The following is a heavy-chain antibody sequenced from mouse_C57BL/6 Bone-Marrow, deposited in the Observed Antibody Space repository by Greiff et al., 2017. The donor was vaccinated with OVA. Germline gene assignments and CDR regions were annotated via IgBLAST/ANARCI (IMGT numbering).Heavy chain of an antibody. CDR1: GFSLTSYA. V-gene: IGHV2-9-1*01. D-gene: IGHD1-1*01. CDR2: IWTGGGT. Sequence: VKVVESGPGLVAPSQSLSITCTVSGFSLTSYAISWVRQPPGKGLEWLGVIWTGGGTNYNSALKSRLSISKDNSKSQVFLKMNSLQTDDTARYYCARSITTVVDWFAYWGQGTLVTVSA. CDR3: ARSITTVVDWFAY. J-gene: IGHJ3*01.